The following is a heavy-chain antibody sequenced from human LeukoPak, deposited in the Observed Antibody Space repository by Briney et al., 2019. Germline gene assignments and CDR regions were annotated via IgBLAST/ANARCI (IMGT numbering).Heavy chain of an antibody. CDR2: IYVGGVT. CDR1: GFTVSSNY. CDR3: ARDRVEGGGRLGAFDI. Sequence: GGSLRLSCAASGFTVSSNYISWVRQAPGKGLEWVSVIYVGGVTYYAGSVKGRFTISRDKSKNTVYLQMNSLRVEDTAVYYCARDRVEGGGRLGAFDIWGQGTMVTVSS. D-gene: IGHD2-15*01. J-gene: IGHJ3*02. V-gene: IGHV3-66*01.